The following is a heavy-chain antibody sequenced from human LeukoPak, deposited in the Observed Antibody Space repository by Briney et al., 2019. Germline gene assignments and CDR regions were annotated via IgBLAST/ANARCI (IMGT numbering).Heavy chain of an antibody. CDR2: IQFDGSNE. CDR3: AKDRCSNGIGCYYYYMDV. Sequence: GGSLRLSCAASGFTFSSYGMHWVRQAPGKGLEWGEYIQFDGSNEQYADSVKGRFSISRDSSKNILYLQMNSLRAEDTAVYYCAKDRCSNGIGCYYYYMDVWGKGTTVTISS. V-gene: IGHV3-30*02. D-gene: IGHD2-8*01. CDR1: GFTFSSYG. J-gene: IGHJ6*03.